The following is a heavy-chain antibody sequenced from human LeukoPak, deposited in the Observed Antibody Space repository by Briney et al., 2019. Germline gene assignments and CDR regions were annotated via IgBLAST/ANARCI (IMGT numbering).Heavy chain of an antibody. CDR3: ARGKDYYDSSGYYDFDY. CDR1: GYTFTSYG. D-gene: IGHD3-22*01. CDR2: ISAYNGNT. Sequence: ASVKVSCKASGYTFTSYGISWARQAPGQGLEWMGWISAYNGNTNYAQKLQGRVTMTTDTSTSTAYMELRSLRSDDTAVYYCARGKDYYDSSGYYDFDYWGQGTLVTVSS. J-gene: IGHJ4*02. V-gene: IGHV1-18*01.